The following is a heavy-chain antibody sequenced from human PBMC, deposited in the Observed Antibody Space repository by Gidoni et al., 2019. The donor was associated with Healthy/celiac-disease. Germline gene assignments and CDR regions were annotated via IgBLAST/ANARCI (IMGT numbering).Heavy chain of an antibody. Sequence: QVQLQESGPGLAKPSQTLSLTCTVSGGSTSSRGYYWSWIRQHPGKGLEWIGYIYYSGSTYYNPSLKSRVTISVDTSKNQFSLKLSSVTAADTAVYYCAREQRGKSGYYYGMDVWGQGTTVTVSS. CDR2: IYYSGST. CDR3: AREQRGKSGYYYGMDV. CDR1: GGSTSSRGYY. D-gene: IGHD6-25*01. V-gene: IGHV4-31*03. J-gene: IGHJ6*02.